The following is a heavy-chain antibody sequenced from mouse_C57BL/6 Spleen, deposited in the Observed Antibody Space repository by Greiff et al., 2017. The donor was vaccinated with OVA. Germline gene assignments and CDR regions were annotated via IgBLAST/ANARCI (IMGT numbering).Heavy chain of an antibody. Sequence: VQLQQSGAELVKPGASVKMSCKASGYTFTSYWITWVKQRPGQGLEWIGDIYPGSGSTNYNEKFKSKATLTVDTSSSTAYMQLSSLTSEDSAVYYCARGPNYYGSSGYFDVWGTGTTVTVSS. CDR1: GYTFTSYW. J-gene: IGHJ1*03. D-gene: IGHD1-1*01. V-gene: IGHV1-55*01. CDR2: IYPGSGST. CDR3: ARGPNYYGSSGYFDV.